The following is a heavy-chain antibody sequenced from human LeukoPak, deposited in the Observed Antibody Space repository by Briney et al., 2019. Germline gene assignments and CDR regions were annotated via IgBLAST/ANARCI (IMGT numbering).Heavy chain of an antibody. D-gene: IGHD3-10*01. CDR2: IYTSGST. CDR3: ARAGDYYGSGTPFDY. CDR1: GASISSSSYY. Sequence: SETLSLTCTVSGASISSSSYYWGWIRQPPGKGLEWIGRIYTSGSTNYNPSLKSRVTMSVDTSKNQFSLKLSSVTAADTAVYYCARAGDYYGSGTPFDYWGQGTLVTVSS. J-gene: IGHJ4*02. V-gene: IGHV4-39*07.